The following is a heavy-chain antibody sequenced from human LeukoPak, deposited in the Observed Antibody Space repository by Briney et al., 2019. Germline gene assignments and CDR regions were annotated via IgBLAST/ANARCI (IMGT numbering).Heavy chain of an antibody. D-gene: IGHD5-12*01. J-gene: IGHJ5*02. CDR1: GGTFSSYA. CDR3: AREARGYSGYDWMGWFDP. Sequence: SVKVSCKASGGTFSSYAISWVRQAPGQGLEWMGGIIPIFGTANYAQKFQGRVTITTDESTSTAYMELNSLRSEDTAVYYCAREARGYSGYDWMGWFDPWGQGTLVTVSS. CDR2: IIPIFGTA. V-gene: IGHV1-69*05.